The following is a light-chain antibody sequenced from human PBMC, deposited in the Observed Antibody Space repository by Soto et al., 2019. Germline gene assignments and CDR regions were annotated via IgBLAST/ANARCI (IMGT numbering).Light chain of an antibody. CDR2: GAS. J-gene: IGKJ4*01. Sequence: EIVLTQSPGTLSLSPGERATLSCRASQSVSNNYLAWYQQKPGQGPRLLIYGASSRAAGIPDRFSGSGSGREFTLTISSLQSEDFAVYYCQQYNNWPPLTFGGGTKVDIK. CDR1: QSVSNN. V-gene: IGKV3D-15*01. CDR3: QQYNNWPPLT.